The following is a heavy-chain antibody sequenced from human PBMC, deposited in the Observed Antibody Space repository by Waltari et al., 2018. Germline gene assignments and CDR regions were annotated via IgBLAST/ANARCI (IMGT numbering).Heavy chain of an antibody. J-gene: IGHJ6*02. CDR1: GGSINRYY. Sequence: QVQLQESGPGLVRPSETLSLTCTVSGGSINRYYWSWIRQPAGKGLEWIGRIYSTGSTNYNPSLSSRVTMSVDTSNNQFSLKLNSVTAADTAVYYCARGGSSSWYLSYYYYGMDLWGQGTTVTVS. V-gene: IGHV4-4*07. D-gene: IGHD6-13*01. CDR3: ARGGSSSWYLSYYYYGMDL. CDR2: IYSTGST.